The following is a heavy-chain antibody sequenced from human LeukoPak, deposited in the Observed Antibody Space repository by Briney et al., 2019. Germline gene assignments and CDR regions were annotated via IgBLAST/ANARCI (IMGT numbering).Heavy chain of an antibody. D-gene: IGHD3-22*01. CDR2: IYHSGST. CDR1: GGSISSYY. Sequence: SETLSLTCTVSGGSISSYYWSWIRQPPGKGLEWIANIYHSGSTYYNPSLKSRVTISVDTSKNQFSLKLSSVTAADTAVYYCASSSGYQIFDYWGQGTLVTVSS. J-gene: IGHJ4*02. CDR3: ASSSGYQIFDY. V-gene: IGHV4-59*01.